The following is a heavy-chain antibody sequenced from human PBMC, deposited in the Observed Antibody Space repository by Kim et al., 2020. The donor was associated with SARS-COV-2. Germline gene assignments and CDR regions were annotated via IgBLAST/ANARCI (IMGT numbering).Heavy chain of an antibody. CDR3: ASSDYGGKGGYYYYGMDV. J-gene: IGHJ6*02. V-gene: IGHV5-51*01. CDR1: GYSFTSYW. D-gene: IGHD4-17*01. CDR2: IYPGDSDT. Sequence: GESLKISCKGSGYSFTSYWIGWVRQMPGKGLEWMGIIYPGDSDTRYSPSFQGQVTISADKSISTAYLQWSSLKASDTAMYYCASSDYGGKGGYYYYGMDVWGQGTTVTVSS.